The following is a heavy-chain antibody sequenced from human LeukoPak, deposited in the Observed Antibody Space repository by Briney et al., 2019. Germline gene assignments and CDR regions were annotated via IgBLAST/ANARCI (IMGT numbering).Heavy chain of an antibody. CDR3: AKKHFPTSGWIDS. V-gene: IGHV3-23*01. J-gene: IGHJ4*02. CDR2: ISASLGTP. D-gene: IGHD6-19*01. CDR1: GFTFSSFA. Sequence: GGSLRLSCTASGFTFSSFAMAWVRHTPGKGLECVSTISASLGTPYYSDSVKGRFTISRDNSKNTVSLEMNSLRAEDTAVYYCAKKHFPTSGWIDSWGQGTLVTVSP.